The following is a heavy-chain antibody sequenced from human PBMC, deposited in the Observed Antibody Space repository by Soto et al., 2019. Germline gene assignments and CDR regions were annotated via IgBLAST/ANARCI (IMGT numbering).Heavy chain of an antibody. J-gene: IGHJ5*02. D-gene: IGHD2-15*01. Sequence: GGSLRLSCAASGFTFSSYAMSWVRQAPGKGLEWVSAISGSVGSTYYADSVKGRFTISRDNSKNTLYLQMNSLRAEDTAVYYCAKYAHPTYCSGGRCYSSYNWFDPWGQGTVGTVSS. CDR3: AKYAHPTYCSGGRCYSSYNWFDP. V-gene: IGHV3-23*01. CDR1: GFTFSSYA. CDR2: ISGSVGST.